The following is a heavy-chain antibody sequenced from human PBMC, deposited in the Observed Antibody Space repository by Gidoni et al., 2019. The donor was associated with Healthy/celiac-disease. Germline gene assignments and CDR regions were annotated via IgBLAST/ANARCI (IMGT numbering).Heavy chain of an antibody. Sequence: QEKGLEWIGYIYYSGSTNYNPSLKSRGTISVDTSKNQFSLKLSSVNSADTAVYYCARGGYGVTDYWGQGTLVTVSS. CDR2: IYYSGST. CDR3: ARGGYGVTDY. J-gene: IGHJ4*02. V-gene: IGHV4-59*01. D-gene: IGHD5-12*01.